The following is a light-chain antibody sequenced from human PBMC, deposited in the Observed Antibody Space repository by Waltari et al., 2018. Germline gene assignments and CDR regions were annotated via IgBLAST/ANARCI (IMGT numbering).Light chain of an antibody. CDR2: DVS. Sequence: QSALTQPASVSGPPGPSYTVPCPGTISHVGGYNYVSWYQQHPGKAPKLMISDVSNRPSGVSNRFSGSKSGNTASLTISGLQAEDGADYYCSSYTSSSTLWVFGGGTKLTVL. CDR3: SSYTSSSTLWV. V-gene: IGLV2-14*03. J-gene: IGLJ3*02. CDR1: ISHVGGYNY.